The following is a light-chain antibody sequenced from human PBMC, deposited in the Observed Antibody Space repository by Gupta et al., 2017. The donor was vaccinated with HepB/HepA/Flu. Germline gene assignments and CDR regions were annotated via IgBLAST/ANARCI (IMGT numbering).Light chain of an antibody. J-gene: IGKJ2*01. CDR1: RSLVSTDGNTY. CDR2: KVS. Sequence: DVVLTQSPLSLPVTLGQPASISCTSSRSLVSTDGNTYFDCFHQGPGQSPRRLIYKVSKRDSGVPDRFSGSGSGTDFTLKISRVEAEDLGVYYCMQYTWCPHNCGQGTKVEIK. V-gene: IGKV2-30*01. CDR3: MQYTWCPHN.